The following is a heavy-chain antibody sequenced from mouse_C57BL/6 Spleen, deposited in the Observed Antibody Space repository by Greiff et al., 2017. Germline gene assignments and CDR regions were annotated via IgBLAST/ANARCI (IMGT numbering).Heavy chain of an antibody. CDR1: GYTFTSYW. CDR3: ARDLFYYGSSSFAY. D-gene: IGHD1-1*01. CDR2: IYPSDSET. J-gene: IGHJ3*01. V-gene: IGHV1-61*01. Sequence: VKLQQPGAELVRPGSSVKLSCKASGYTFTSYWMDWVKQRPGQGLEWIGNIYPSDSETHYNQKFKDKATLTVDKSSSTAYMQLSSLTSEDSAVYYCARDLFYYGSSSFAYWGQGTLVTVSA.